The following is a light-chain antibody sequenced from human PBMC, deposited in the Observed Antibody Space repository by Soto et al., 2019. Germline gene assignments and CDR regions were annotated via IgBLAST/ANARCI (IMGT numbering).Light chain of an antibody. CDR3: TSYASSRTLV. V-gene: IGLV2-14*01. J-gene: IGLJ1*01. Sequence: QSVVTQPASVSGSPGQSMTISCTGTSSDVGGYNFVSWYQHHPGKAPELMIYEVSKRPSGVSDRFSGSKSGNTASLTISGLQADDEGDYYCTSYASSRTLVFGSGTKGHRP. CDR2: EVS. CDR1: SSDVGGYNF.